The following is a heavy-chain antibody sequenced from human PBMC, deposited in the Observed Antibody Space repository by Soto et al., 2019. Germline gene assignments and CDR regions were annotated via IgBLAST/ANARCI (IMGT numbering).Heavy chain of an antibody. J-gene: IGHJ3*02. V-gene: IGHV4-59*08. D-gene: IGHD3-22*01. CDR3: ARLYYYDSSGYYYIPWDAFDI. CDR2: IYYSGST. CDR1: GGSISSYY. Sequence: SETLSLTCTVSGGSISSYYWSWIRQPPGKGLEWIGYIYYSGSTNYNPSLKSRVTISVDTSKNQFSLKLSSVTAADTAVYYCARLYYYDSSGYYYIPWDAFDIWGQGTMVTVSS.